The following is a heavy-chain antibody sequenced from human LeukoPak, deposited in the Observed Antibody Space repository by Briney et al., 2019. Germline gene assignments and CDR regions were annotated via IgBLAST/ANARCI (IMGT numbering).Heavy chain of an antibody. CDR2: ISGSGGST. CDR1: GFTFSSYS. V-gene: IGHV3-23*01. J-gene: IGHJ6*03. D-gene: IGHD3-22*01. CDR3: ARGSSGSTYYYMDV. Sequence: GGSLRLSCAASGFTFSSYSMNWVRQAPGKGLEWGSGISGSGGSTYYADSVKGRFTISRDDSKNTLYLQMNSLRAEDTAVYYCARGSSGSTYYYMDVWDKGTTVTVSS.